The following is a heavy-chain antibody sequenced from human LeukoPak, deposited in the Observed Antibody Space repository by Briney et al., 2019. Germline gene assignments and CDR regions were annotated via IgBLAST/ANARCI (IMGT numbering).Heavy chain of an antibody. J-gene: IGHJ4*02. Sequence: SETLSLTCTVSGGSISSSSYYWGWIRQPPGKGLEWIGSIYYSGSTYYNPSLKSRVTISVDTSKNQFSLKLSSVTAADTAVYYCASNDYDFWIGRLGDYWGQGTLVTVSS. CDR2: IYYSGST. CDR1: GGSISSSSYY. CDR3: ASNDYDFWIGRLGDY. V-gene: IGHV4-39*01. D-gene: IGHD3-3*01.